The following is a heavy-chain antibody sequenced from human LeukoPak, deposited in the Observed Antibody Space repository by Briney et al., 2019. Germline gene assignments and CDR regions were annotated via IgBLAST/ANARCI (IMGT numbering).Heavy chain of an antibody. V-gene: IGHV3-7*04. CDR3: ARDRGVTAVY. CDR2: INQDGSEK. CDR1: EFTFSTYW. Sequence: GGSLRLSCAASEFTFSTYWMSWVRQAPGKGLEWVANINQDGSEKNYMDSVKGRFTISRDNAKNSPYLQMNSLRAEDTAMYYCARDRGVTAVYWGQGTLVTVSS. D-gene: IGHD2-21*02. J-gene: IGHJ4*02.